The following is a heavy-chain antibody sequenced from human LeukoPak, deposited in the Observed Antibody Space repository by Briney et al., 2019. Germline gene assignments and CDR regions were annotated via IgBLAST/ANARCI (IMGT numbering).Heavy chain of an antibody. CDR2: INPSGGST. CDR3: AFGITGTRGAFDI. V-gene: IGHV1-46*03. CDR1: GYTFTSYY. Sequence: ASVKVSCKASGYTFTSYYMHWVRQAPGQGLEWMGIINPSGGSTSYAQKFQGRVTLTRDTSTSTVYVELSSLRSEDTAVYYCAFGITGTRGAFDIWGQGTMVTVSS. D-gene: IGHD1-20*01. J-gene: IGHJ3*02.